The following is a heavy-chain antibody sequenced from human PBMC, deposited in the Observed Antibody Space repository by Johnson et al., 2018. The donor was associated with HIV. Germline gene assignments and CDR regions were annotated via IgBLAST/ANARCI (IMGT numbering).Heavy chain of an antibody. D-gene: IGHD6-13*01. CDR1: GFTFSSYG. V-gene: IGHV3-30*02. CDR2: IRYDGTNK. J-gene: IGHJ3*02. CDR3: AKDAAAAALRAFDN. Sequence: QMLLVESGGGVVQPGRSLRLSCAASGFTFSSYGMHWVRQAPGKGLEWVAFIRYDGTNKHYADSVKGRFTISRDNSKNTLFLQMNSLRAEDTAVYYCAKDAAAAALRAFDNWGQGTMVTVSS.